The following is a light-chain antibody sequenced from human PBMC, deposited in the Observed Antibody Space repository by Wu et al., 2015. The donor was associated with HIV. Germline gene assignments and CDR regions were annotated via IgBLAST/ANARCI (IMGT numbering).Light chain of an antibody. V-gene: IGKV3-11*01. CDR1: QSISNS. CDR3: QQHNNWPLT. J-gene: IGKJ4*01. Sequence: ETVLTQSPATLSLSPGERATLSCRASQSISNSLAWYQQKPGQAPRLLIYETSNRATGIPARFSGSGSGTDFTLIISYLEPEDFAVYYCQQHNNWPLTFGGGTKVEIK. CDR2: ETS.